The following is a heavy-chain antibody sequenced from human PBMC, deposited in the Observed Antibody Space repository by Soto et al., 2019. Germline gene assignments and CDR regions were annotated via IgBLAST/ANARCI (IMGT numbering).Heavy chain of an antibody. D-gene: IGHD6-13*01. CDR3: ARDVASSSWYYFDS. CDR1: GFTFSTYA. V-gene: IGHV3-30*04. Sequence: QVALVESGGGVVQPGGSLRLSCVASGFTFSTYAMHWVRQTPGKGLECVASISYDGSDTYYADPVKGRFTISRDNSKNTLHLQMNSLPPDDTALYYCARDVASSSWYYFDSWGQGTLVTVSS. CDR2: ISYDGSDT. J-gene: IGHJ4*02.